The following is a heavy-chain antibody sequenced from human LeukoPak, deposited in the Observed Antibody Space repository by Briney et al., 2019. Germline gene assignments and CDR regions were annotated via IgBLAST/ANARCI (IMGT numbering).Heavy chain of an antibody. J-gene: IGHJ4*02. D-gene: IGHD4-23*01. CDR3: ASFLRWASEQLQEVTRVGY. CDR1: GFTFSSYA. CDR2: ISGSGGST. Sequence: PGGSLRLSCAASGFTFSSYAMSWVRQAPGKGLEWVSAISGSGGSTYYADSVKGRFTISRDNSKNTLYLQMNSLRAEDTAVYYCASFLRWASEQLQEVTRVGYWGQGTLVTVSS. V-gene: IGHV3-23*01.